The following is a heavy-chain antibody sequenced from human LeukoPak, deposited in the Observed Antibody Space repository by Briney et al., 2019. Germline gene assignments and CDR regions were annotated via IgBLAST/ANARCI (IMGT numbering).Heavy chain of an antibody. V-gene: IGHV1-18*01. Sequence: GASVKVSCKASGYTFTSYGISWVRQAPGQGLEWMGWISAYNGNTNYAQKLQGRVTMTTDTSTSTAYMELRSPGSDDTAVYYCARIYCSSTSCYIGAYYYYGMDVWGQGTTVTVSS. CDR3: ARIYCSSTSCYIGAYYYYGMDV. J-gene: IGHJ6*02. CDR1: GYTFTSYG. CDR2: ISAYNGNT. D-gene: IGHD2-2*02.